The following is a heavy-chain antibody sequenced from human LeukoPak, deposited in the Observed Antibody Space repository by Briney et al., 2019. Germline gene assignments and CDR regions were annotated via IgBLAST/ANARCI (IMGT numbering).Heavy chain of an antibody. CDR3: ARGFSSWFGELFGPTGMDV. CDR1: GYTFTSYD. J-gene: IGHJ6*02. D-gene: IGHD3-10*01. V-gene: IGHV1-8*01. Sequence: GASVKVSCKASGYTFTSYDINWVRQATGQGLEWMGWMNPNSGNTDYAQKFQGRVTMTRNTSISTAYMELSSLRSEDTAVYYCARGFSSWFGELFGPTGMDVWGQGTTVTVSS. CDR2: MNPNSGNT.